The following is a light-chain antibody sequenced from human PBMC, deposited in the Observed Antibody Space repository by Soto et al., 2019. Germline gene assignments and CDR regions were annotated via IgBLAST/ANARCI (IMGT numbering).Light chain of an antibody. V-gene: IGKV3-20*01. J-gene: IGKJ3*01. CDR3: QHYGTSAL. CDR1: QSVSDSY. CDR2: AS. Sequence: EIVLTQSPGTLSLSPGERATLSCRASQSVSDSYLAWYQQKPGQAPRLLIYASSRATGIPDRFSGSGSGTDSPLTISRLEPEDFAVYYCQHYGTSALFGPGTKVDIK.